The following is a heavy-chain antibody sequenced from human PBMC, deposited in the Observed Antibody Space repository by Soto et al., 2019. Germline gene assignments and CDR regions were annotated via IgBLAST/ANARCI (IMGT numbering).Heavy chain of an antibody. CDR1: GGTFGGYY. V-gene: IGHV4-34*08. D-gene: IGHD3-3*01. J-gene: IGHJ4*02. Sequence: SETLSLTCAVYGGTFGGYYGSWIRQPPGKGLEWIGEINHSGTTNYNPSLKSRVTISADTSKNQFSLKLSSVTAADTAVYYCATSALRFLEWLPSAPLDYWGQGTLVTVSS. CDR2: INHSGTT. CDR3: ATSALRFLEWLPSAPLDY.